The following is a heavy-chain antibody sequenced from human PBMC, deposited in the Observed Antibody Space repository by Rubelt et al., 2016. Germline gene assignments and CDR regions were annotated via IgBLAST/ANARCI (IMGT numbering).Heavy chain of an antibody. CDR3: ANSRTERSGWYAGIIAPY. Sequence: GGSLRLSCAASGFTFSSYAMSWVRQAPGKGLEWVSAISGSGGSTYYADSVKGRFTISRDNSKNTLYLQMNSLRAEDTALYYCANSRTERSGWYAGIIAPYWGQGTLVTVSS. CDR1: GFTFSSYA. CDR2: ISGSGGST. J-gene: IGHJ4*02. D-gene: IGHD6-19*01. V-gene: IGHV3-23*01.